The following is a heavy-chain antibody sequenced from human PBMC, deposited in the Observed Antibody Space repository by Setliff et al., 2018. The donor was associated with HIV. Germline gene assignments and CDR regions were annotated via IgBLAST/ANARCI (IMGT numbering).Heavy chain of an antibody. V-gene: IGHV1-24*01. CDR3: ATIRAYYYDSSGQEYFQY. CDR2: FDPEDGET. Sequence: VASVMVSCKVSGYSLTDLSIHWVRQAPGKGLEWMGGFDPEDGETVYAQKLQGRVTMTEDTSTDTAYMELSSLRSEDTAMYYCATIRAYYYDSSGQEYFQYWGHGTLVTVSS. CDR1: GYSLTDLS. J-gene: IGHJ1*01. D-gene: IGHD3-22*01.